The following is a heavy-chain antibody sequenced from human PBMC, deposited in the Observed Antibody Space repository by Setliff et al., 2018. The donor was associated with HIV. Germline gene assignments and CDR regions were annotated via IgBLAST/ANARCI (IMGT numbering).Heavy chain of an antibody. D-gene: IGHD3-10*01. V-gene: IGHV4-4*07. CDR1: GGSFGVYR. CDR2: IDSSGTT. J-gene: IGHJ5*02. CDR3: ARDRHSSGLGSYGP. Sequence: SETLSLTCTISGGSFGVYRWSWIRQSAGRGLEWIGRIDSSGTTNYKPSLKGRVAISVDASRNQFSLRVTSVTAADTAVYFCARDRHSSGLGSYGPWGPGILVTVSS.